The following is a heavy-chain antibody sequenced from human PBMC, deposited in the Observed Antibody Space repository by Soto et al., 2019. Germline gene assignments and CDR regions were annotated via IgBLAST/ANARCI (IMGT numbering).Heavy chain of an antibody. CDR3: AKGENVKPYYYYMDV. J-gene: IGHJ6*03. V-gene: IGHV3-23*01. Sequence: GGSLRLSCAGSGFIFKNYAMSWVRQAPGKGLEWVSGISGSGGSTNYADSVKGRFTISRDNSKNTLYLQMNSLRAEDTALYYCAKGENVKPYYYYMDVWAKGTTVTVSS. CDR1: GFIFKNYA. CDR2: ISGSGGST.